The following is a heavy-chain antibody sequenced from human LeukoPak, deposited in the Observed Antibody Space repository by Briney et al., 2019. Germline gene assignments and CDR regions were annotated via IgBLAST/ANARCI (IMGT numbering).Heavy chain of an antibody. D-gene: IGHD1-26*01. V-gene: IGHV3-23*01. J-gene: IGHJ3*02. Sequence: GGSLRLSCAASGFTFRNYDMSWVRQAPGEGLEWVSGTRAGGGGTYYADSVKGRFTISRDNSENTLYMQMNILRAEDTAIYYCAKSRAVGATYDFDIWGQGTMVTVSS. CDR1: GFTFRNYD. CDR2: TRAGGGGT. CDR3: AKSRAVGATYDFDI.